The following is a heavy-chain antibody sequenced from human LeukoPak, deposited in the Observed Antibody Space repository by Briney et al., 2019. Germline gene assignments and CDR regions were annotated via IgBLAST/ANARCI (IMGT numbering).Heavy chain of an antibody. J-gene: IGHJ5*02. CDR2: IYYSGST. Sequence: SETLSLTCTVSGGSISSSSYYWGWIRQPPGKGLEWIGSIYYSGSTYYNPSLKSRVTISVDTSKSQFSLKLSSVTAADTAIYYCARGGYYGSGNDFRFDPWGQGTLVTASS. CDR3: ARGGYYGSGNDFRFDP. D-gene: IGHD3-10*01. V-gene: IGHV4-39*07. CDR1: GGSISSSSYY.